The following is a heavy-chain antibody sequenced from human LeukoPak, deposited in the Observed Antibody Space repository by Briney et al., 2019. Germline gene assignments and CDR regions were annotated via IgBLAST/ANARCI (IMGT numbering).Heavy chain of an antibody. Sequence: SETLSLTRTVSGGSISSYFWSWIRQPAGKGLEWIGRIYTSGTTNYNTTLKSRLTMSVDTSKNQFSLRLSSVTAADTAVYYCAREDPLVAARGLDYWGQGTLVTVSS. J-gene: IGHJ4*02. CDR3: AREDPLVAARGLDY. CDR1: GGSISSYF. D-gene: IGHD2-15*01. CDR2: IYTSGTT. V-gene: IGHV4-4*07.